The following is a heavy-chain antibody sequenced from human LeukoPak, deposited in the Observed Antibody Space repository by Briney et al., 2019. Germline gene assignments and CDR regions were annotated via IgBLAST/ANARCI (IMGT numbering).Heavy chain of an antibody. D-gene: IGHD6-19*01. CDR1: GFTFSNYW. J-gene: IGHJ4*02. V-gene: IGHV3-7*01. CDR3: ARGGGWVGSDY. Sequence: GGSLRLSCAVSGFTFSNYWMSWVRQAPGKGLEWVANIKEDGSEKNYVDSVKGRFTISRDNAKNSLYLQMNSLRAEDTAVYYCARGGGWVGSDYWGQGTLVTVSS. CDR2: IKEDGSEK.